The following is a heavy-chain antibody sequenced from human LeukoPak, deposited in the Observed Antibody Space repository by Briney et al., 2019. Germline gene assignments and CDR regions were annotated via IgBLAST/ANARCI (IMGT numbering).Heavy chain of an antibody. CDR1: GDSISSRLYY. V-gene: IGHV4-39*01. CDR2: IYYSGST. D-gene: IGHD2-21*02. J-gene: IGHJ5*02. CDR3: ARHFLSPDYYYP. Sequence: SETLSLTCCVSGDSISSRLYYWAWIRQLPGKGLEWIASIYYSGSTYYNPSLKSRVTISIDTAKNQFSLRLNSVAAADTAVYYCARHFLSPDYYYPWGQGTQVTVSS.